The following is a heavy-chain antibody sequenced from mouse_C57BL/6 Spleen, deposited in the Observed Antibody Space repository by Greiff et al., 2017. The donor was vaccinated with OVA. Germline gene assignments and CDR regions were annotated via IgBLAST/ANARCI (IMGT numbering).Heavy chain of an antibody. D-gene: IGHD1-1*01. Sequence: VQLQQSGPELVKPGASVKISCKASGYAFSSSWMNWVKQRPGKGLEWIGRIYPGGGDTNYNGKFKGKATLTADKSSSTAYMQLRSLTSEDSAVYSAVREWHYYGLSYVPFDYWGQGTTLTVSS. CDR3: VREWHYYGLSYVPFDY. V-gene: IGHV1-82*01. CDR2: IYPGGGDT. J-gene: IGHJ2*01. CDR1: GYAFSSSW.